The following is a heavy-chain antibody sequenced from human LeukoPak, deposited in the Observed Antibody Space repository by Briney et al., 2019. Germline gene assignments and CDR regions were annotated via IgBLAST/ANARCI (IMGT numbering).Heavy chain of an antibody. J-gene: IGHJ4*02. CDR2: IKQNVSEK. CDR1: GFTFSVYW. Sequence: PGGSLRLSCAASGFTFSVYWMGWVRQAPGKGLEWVANIKQNVSEKYYVDSVKGRFTISRDNAENSLFLQMNSLRAEDTAVYYCARDVYDFWSGYYPGDYWGQGTLVTVSS. V-gene: IGHV3-7*01. D-gene: IGHD3-3*01. CDR3: ARDVYDFWSGYYPGDY.